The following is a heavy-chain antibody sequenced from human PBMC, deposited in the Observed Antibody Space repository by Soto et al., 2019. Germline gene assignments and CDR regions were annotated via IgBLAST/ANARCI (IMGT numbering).Heavy chain of an antibody. D-gene: IGHD3-10*01. CDR3: ARDHHYYGSGDSNPFDS. J-gene: IGHJ4*02. V-gene: IGHV4-4*07. Sequence: QVQLQESGPGLVKPSETLSLTCTVSGGSINSFYWSWVRQPAGKGLEWIGRMYVTGSTNYNPSLQNRASMSLDTSKNQFSLKLSSLTAADTAVYYCARDHHYYGSGDSNPFDSWGQGTLVTVSS. CDR1: GGSINSFY. CDR2: MYVTGST.